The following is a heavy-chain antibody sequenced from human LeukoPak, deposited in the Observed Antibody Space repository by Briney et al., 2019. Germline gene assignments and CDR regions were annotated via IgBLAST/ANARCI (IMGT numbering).Heavy chain of an antibody. J-gene: IGHJ6*02. D-gene: IGHD2-8*02. CDR2: ILTGGDPK. CDR1: GFSFSSNG. V-gene: IGHV3-30*02. Sequence: GGSLRLSCAASGFSFSSNGILWVRQAPGKGLEWVSFILTGGDPKYYADSVRGRFTISRDNSKKTCSLQMDSLRVEDTATYYCAREASTEIIGGMDVRGQGTTVTVTS. CDR3: AREASTEIIGGMDV.